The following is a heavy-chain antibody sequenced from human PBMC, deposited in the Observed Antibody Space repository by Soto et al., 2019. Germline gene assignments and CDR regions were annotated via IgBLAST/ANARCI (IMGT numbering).Heavy chain of an antibody. V-gene: IGHV3-53*01. CDR1: GFSVTSNY. CDR3: ARVTTFYDILTSSYALNYFDY. Sequence: VQLVESGGTLVQPGGSLRLSCAASGFSVTSNYMTWVRQAPGKGLEGVSVIYAGGNTYYPDSVKGRFTISSDNSKNTLFLQMNNLRAEDTAVYYCARVTTFYDILTSSYALNYFDYWGQGTRVTVSS. CDR2: IYAGGNT. J-gene: IGHJ4*02. D-gene: IGHD3-9*01.